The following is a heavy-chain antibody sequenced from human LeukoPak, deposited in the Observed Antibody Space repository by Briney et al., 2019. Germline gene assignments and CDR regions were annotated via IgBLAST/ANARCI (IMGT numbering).Heavy chain of an antibody. CDR2: ISPNSGGT. CDR3: ARDLGGDY. CDR1: GYTFTGYY. Sequence: GAAVKVSCKASGYTFTGYYMHLVRQAAGHGLEWMGLISPNSGGTNYAQKFQGRVTMTRDTSISTAYMELSRLRSDGTAVYYCARDLGGDYWGQGTLVTVSS. V-gene: IGHV1-2*02. J-gene: IGHJ4*02.